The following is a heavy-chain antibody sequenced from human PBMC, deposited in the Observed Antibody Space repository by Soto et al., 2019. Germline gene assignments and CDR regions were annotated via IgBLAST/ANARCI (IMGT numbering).Heavy chain of an antibody. Sequence: QVQLVQSGAEVEKPGSSVRVSCKASGDTFSSSAISWVRHAPGQGLEWMGGIIPFFGTPNYAQKFQGRVTITADTSTATSYMELSSLRSDDTAVYYCARDKGAYYSHLVYWGQGTLVTVSS. D-gene: IGHD3-22*01. J-gene: IGHJ4*02. CDR3: ARDKGAYYSHLVY. V-gene: IGHV1-69*06. CDR2: IIPFFGTP. CDR1: GDTFSSSA.